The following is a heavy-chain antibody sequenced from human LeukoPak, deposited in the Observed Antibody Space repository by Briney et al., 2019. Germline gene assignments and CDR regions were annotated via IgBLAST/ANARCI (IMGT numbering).Heavy chain of an antibody. CDR1: GYTLTELS. V-gene: IGHV1-24*01. D-gene: IGHD3-3*01. J-gene: IGHJ4*02. CDR3: ATWAQHDFWSGYPVDY. Sequence: ASVKVSCKVSGYTLTELSMHWVRQAPGKGLEWMGGFDPEDGETIYAQKFQGRVTMTEDTSTDTAYMELSSLRSEDTAVYYCATWAQHDFWSGYPVDYWGQGTLVTVSS. CDR2: FDPEDGET.